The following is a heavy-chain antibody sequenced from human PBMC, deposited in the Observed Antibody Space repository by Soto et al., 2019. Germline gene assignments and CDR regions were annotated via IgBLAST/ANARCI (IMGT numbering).Heavy chain of an antibody. Sequence: EVQLVESGGGLVQPGGSLRISCTASGFTFSPYWMHWVRQAPGKGLVWVSRIKSDGSNTGYADSVKGRFTISRDNAKSTLFLQMNSLRVEDTAVYYCAREVGGGFDSRGQGTLVTVSS. D-gene: IGHD2-15*01. CDR1: GFTFSPYW. V-gene: IGHV3-74*01. CDR2: IKSDGSNT. CDR3: AREVGGGFDS. J-gene: IGHJ4*02.